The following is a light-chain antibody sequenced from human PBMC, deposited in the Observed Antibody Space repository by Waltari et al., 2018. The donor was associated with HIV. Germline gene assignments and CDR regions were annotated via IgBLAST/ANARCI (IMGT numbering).Light chain of an antibody. V-gene: IGKV1-5*03. CDR2: KAS. Sequence: DIQMTQYPSTLSASVGDRVTITCRASQSISSWLAWYQQKPGKAPKLLIYKASSLESGVPSRFSGSGSGTEFTLTISSLQPDDFATYYCQQYNSYSYSFGQGTKLEIK. CDR3: QQYNSYSYS. J-gene: IGKJ2*03. CDR1: QSISSW.